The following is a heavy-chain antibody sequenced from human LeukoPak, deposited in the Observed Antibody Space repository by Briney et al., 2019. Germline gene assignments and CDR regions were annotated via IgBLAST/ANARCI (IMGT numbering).Heavy chain of an antibody. D-gene: IGHD3-22*01. V-gene: IGHV4-34*01. CDR1: GGSISSYY. J-gene: IGHJ4*02. CDR3: ARGPVDYYDSSGYYFFDY. CDR2: INHSEYT. Sequence: SETLSLTCTVSGGSISSYYWSWIRQPPGKGLEWIGDINHSEYTNYNPSLRSRVTMSVDTSKNQFSLKLNSVTAADTAVYYCARGPVDYYDSSGYYFFDYWGQGTLVTVSS.